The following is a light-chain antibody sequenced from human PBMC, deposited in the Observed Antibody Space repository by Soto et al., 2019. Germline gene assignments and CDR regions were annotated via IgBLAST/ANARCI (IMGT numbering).Light chain of an antibody. CDR1: QSISNH. CDR3: QQYNSYWT. Sequence: DIQMTQSPSSLSASVEDRVIITCRASQSISNHLNWYQQKPGKAPKLLIFAASSLQSGVPSRFSGSGSGTEFTLTISSLQPDDFATYYCQQYNSYWTFGQGTKVDIK. V-gene: IGKV1-17*01. J-gene: IGKJ1*01. CDR2: AAS.